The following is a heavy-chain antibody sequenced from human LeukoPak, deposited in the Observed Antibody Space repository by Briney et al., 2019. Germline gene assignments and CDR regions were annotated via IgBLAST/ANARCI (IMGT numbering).Heavy chain of an antibody. CDR3: ARSGPVHVDTAMARSYGMDV. D-gene: IGHD5-18*01. Sequence: GGALRLSCAASGFTFSSYEMNWVRQAPGKGLEEVSYISSSGSTIYYADSVKGRFTISRDNAKNSLYLQMNSLRADDTAVYYCARSGPVHVDTAMARSYGMDVWGQGTTVTVSS. J-gene: IGHJ6*02. CDR2: ISSSGSTI. CDR1: GFTFSSYE. V-gene: IGHV3-48*03.